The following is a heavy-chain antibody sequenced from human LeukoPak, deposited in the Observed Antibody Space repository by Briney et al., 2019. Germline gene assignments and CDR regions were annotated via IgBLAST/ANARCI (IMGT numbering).Heavy chain of an antibody. Sequence: GGSLRLSCAASGFTFNSYAMSWVRQAPGKGLEWVSAISGSGGTTYYADSVKGRFTISRDNSKNTLYLQMNSLRAEDTAVYYCAKDGSNSQYYFDYWGQGTLVTVSS. CDR1: GFTFNSYA. J-gene: IGHJ4*02. CDR3: AKDGSNSQYYFDY. CDR2: ISGSGGTT. V-gene: IGHV3-23*01. D-gene: IGHD4-11*01.